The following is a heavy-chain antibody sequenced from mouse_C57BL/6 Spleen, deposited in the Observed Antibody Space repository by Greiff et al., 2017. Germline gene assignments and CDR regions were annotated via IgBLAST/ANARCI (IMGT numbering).Heavy chain of an antibody. CDR2: FYPGSGSI. J-gene: IGHJ4*01. CDR3: ARHVEGYSNYVEGAMDY. Sequence: VQLQQSGAELVKPGASVKLSCKASGYTFTEYTIHWVKQRSGQGLEWIGWFYPGSGSIKYNEKFKDKATLTADKSSSTAYMELSRLTSEYSAVYFCARHVEGYSNYVEGAMDYWGQGTSVTVSS. D-gene: IGHD2-5*01. V-gene: IGHV1-62-2*01. CDR1: GYTFTEYT.